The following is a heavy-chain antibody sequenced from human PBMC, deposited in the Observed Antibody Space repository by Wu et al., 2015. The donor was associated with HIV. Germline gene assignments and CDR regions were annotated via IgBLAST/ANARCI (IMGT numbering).Heavy chain of an antibody. D-gene: IGHD6-13*01. CDR2: IVPLFDAP. CDR1: GYILSKIS. J-gene: IGHJ4*02. V-gene: IGHV1-69*13. Sequence: QVQLVQSGAEVKKPGASVKVSCKVSGYILSKISMHWVRQAPGQGLEWMGRIVPLFDAPNYAQRFHDRLAITADGSTPTAYMELRNLRSEDTAVYFCTRSSFAGSSDTWYSFDKWGQGTLVTVSS. CDR3: TRSSFAGSSDTWYSFDK.